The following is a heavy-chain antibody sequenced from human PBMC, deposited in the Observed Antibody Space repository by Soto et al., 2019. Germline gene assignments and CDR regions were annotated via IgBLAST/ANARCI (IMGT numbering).Heavy chain of an antibody. V-gene: IGHV4-34*01. D-gene: IGHD5-12*01. CDR1: CGSFTGYY. J-gene: IGHJ4*02. CDR2: INHSGST. Sequence: SETLSLTCAVYCGSFTGYYWRWIRQPPAKGRVWIGEINHSGSTNYSPSLKSRVTISVATSKNQSSLKLSSVAAADTAVYYSAREGAGWPRLGYFDYWGQGTLVTVSS. CDR3: AREGAGWPRLGYFDY.